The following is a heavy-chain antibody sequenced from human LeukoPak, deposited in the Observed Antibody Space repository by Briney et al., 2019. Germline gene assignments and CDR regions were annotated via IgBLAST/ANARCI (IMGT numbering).Heavy chain of an antibody. CDR2: INHNGNVN. Sequence: GGSLRLSCAASGFTFSSYWMNWARQAPGKGLEWVASINHNGNVNYYVDSVKGRFTISRDNAKNSLYLQMNSLRAEDTAVYYCASWGGGMDVWGQGTTVTVSS. CDR3: ASWGGGMDV. CDR1: GFTFSSYW. V-gene: IGHV3-7*03. J-gene: IGHJ6*02. D-gene: IGHD3-10*01.